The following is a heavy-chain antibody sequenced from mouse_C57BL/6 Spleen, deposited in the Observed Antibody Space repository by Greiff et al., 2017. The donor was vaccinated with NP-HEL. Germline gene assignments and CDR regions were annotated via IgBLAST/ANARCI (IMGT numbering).Heavy chain of an antibody. D-gene: IGHD1-1*01. CDR3: ARTNNYYGSSYLDY. J-gene: IGHJ2*01. V-gene: IGHV1-64*01. Sequence: VQLQQPGAELVKPGASVKLSCKASGYTFTSYWMHWVKQRPGQGLEWIGMIHPNSGSTNYNEKFKSKATLTVDKSSSTAYMQLSSLTSEDSAVYYCARTNNYYGSSYLDYWGQGTTLTVSS. CDR2: IHPNSGST. CDR1: GYTFTSYW.